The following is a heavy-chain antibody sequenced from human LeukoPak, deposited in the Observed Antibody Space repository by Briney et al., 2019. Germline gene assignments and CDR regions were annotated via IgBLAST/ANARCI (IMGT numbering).Heavy chain of an antibody. CDR1: GCTFSSYS. CDR3: ARDRYGGYEFAY. D-gene: IGHD5-12*01. CDR2: ISGSSSTT. J-gene: IGHJ4*02. V-gene: IGHV3-48*04. Sequence: PGGSLRLSCAASGCTFSSYSMNWVRQAPGKGLEWVSYISGSSSTTYYADSVKGRFTISRDNAENSLYLHMNSLRAEDTAVYYCARDRYGGYEFAYWGQGTLVTVSS.